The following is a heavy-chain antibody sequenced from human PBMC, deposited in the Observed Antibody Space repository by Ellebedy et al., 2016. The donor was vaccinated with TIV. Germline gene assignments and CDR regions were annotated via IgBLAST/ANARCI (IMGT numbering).Heavy chain of an antibody. V-gene: IGHV3-23*01. J-gene: IGHJ3*02. Sequence: GESLKISCAVSRFTFSGYAMSWVRQAPGKGLEWVSAISGSATSTYYADSVKGRFTFSRENSKNTLYHQMNSLRAEDTAVYYWAKAKGGVMGGDAFDIWGQGTMVTVSS. CDR2: ISGSATST. CDR1: RFTFSGYA. CDR3: AKAKGGVMGGDAFDI. D-gene: IGHD3-10*01.